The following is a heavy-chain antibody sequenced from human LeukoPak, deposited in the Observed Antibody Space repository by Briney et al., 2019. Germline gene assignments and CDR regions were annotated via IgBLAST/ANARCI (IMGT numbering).Heavy chain of an antibody. Sequence: GGSLRLSCAASGFTVNNNYMSWVRQAPEKGLEWVSIIYSGGSTYYADSVKGRFTISRDNSKNTLYLQMNSLRAEDTAVYYCARADLYSTGPYYLDHWGQGTLVTVSS. D-gene: IGHD2-2*01. CDR3: ARADLYSTGPYYLDH. J-gene: IGHJ4*02. CDR2: IYSGGST. CDR1: GFTVNNNY. V-gene: IGHV3-66*01.